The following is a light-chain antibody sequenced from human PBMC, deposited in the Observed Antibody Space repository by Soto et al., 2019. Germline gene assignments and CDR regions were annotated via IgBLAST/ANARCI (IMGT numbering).Light chain of an antibody. CDR3: QQNRNYPLT. CDR1: QGIKNL. J-gene: IGKJ4*01. CDR2: SRS. V-gene: IGKV3-15*01. Sequence: TQSPSTLSASAGEGATLTCRASQGIKNLLAWYQQRPGQSPSLLFYSRSTMATGVPSRFSGSGSGTDFTLAISSLQAEDFAVYYCQQNRNYPLTFGGGTRVDIK.